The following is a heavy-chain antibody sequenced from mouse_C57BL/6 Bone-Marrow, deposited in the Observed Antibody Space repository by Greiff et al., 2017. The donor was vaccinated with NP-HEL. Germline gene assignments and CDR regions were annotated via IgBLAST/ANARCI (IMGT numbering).Heavy chain of an antibody. CDR3: ARGWLLRRFAY. V-gene: IGHV1-59*01. J-gene: IGHJ3*01. CDR2: IYPSDSYT. CDR1: GYTFTSYW. D-gene: IGHD2-3*01. Sequence: QVHVKQPGAELVGPGTSVKLSCKASGYTFTSYWMHWVMQRPGQGLEWLGVIYPSDSYTNYNQKFKGKATMTVDTSTSTAYMQLSSLTSEDAAVYYCARGWLLRRFAYWGQGTLVTVSA.